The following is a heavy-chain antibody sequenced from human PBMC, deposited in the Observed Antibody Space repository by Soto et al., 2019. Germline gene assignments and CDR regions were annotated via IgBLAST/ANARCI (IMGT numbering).Heavy chain of an antibody. Sequence: TETLSLTCTVSAGSISSSSYYWGWIRQPPGKGLEWIGSIYYSGSTYYNPSLKSRVTISVDTSKNQFSLKMSSVTAADTAVYYCARQVTMVRGVTGSDWFDTWGQGTLVTLSS. D-gene: IGHD3-10*01. CDR3: ARQVTMVRGVTGSDWFDT. CDR2: IYYSGST. J-gene: IGHJ5*02. CDR1: AGSISSSSYY. V-gene: IGHV4-39*01.